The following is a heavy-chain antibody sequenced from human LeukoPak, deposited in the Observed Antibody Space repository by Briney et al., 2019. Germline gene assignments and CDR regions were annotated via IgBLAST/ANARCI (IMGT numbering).Heavy chain of an antibody. J-gene: IGHJ5*02. CDR3: ARGAPYDYDFWSGYYKVDWFDP. V-gene: IGHV1-18*01. CDR2: ISAYNGNT. D-gene: IGHD3-3*01. Sequence: ASVKVSCKASGYTFTSYGISWVRQAPGQGLEWMGWISAYNGNTNYAQKLQGRVTMTTDTSTSTAYMELRSLRSDDTAVYYCARGAPYDYDFWSGYYKVDWFDPWGQGTLVTVSS. CDR1: GYTFTSYG.